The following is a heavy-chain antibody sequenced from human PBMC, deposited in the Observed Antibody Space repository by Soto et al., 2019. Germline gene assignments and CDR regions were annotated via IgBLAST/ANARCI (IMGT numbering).Heavy chain of an antibody. CDR1: GFTFSDHY. CDR3: ARSRAMVYYYGMDV. D-gene: IGHD5-18*01. Sequence: EVQLVESGGGLVQPGGSLRLSCAASGFTFSDHYMDWVRQAPGKGLEWVGRTRNKANSYTTEYAASVKGRFTISRDDSKNSLYLQMNSLKTEDTAVYYCARSRAMVYYYGMDVWGQGTTVTVSS. J-gene: IGHJ6*02. CDR2: TRNKANSYTT. V-gene: IGHV3-72*01.